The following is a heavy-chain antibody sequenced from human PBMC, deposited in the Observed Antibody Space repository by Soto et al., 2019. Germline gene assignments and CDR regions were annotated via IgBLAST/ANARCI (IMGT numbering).Heavy chain of an antibody. CDR3: AKDKGGRYCSRTSCLYSFDY. CDR2: ISDSGST. V-gene: IGHV3-23*01. Sequence: EVQLLESGGGLVQPGGSLRLSCTASGFTFSTYAMSWVRQAPGKGLEWVSTISDSGSTYYADSVKGRFTISRDNSKNKLYLEMNSLRAEDTAVYYCAKDKGGRYCSRTSCLYSFDYWGQGTLGTVSS. D-gene: IGHD2-2*01. CDR1: GFTFSTYA. J-gene: IGHJ4*02.